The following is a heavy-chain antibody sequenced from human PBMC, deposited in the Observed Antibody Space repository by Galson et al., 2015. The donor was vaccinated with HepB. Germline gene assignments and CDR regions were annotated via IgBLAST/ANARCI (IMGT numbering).Heavy chain of an antibody. J-gene: IGHJ4*02. CDR1: GFTFSSYE. CDR2: ISSSGSTI. V-gene: IGHV3-48*03. Sequence: SLRLSCAASGFTFSSYEMNWVRQAPGKGLEWVSYISSSGSTIYYADSVKGRFTISRDNAKNSLYLQMNSLRAEDTAVYYCASEFGETYYYDSSGYWDWGQGTLVTVSS. D-gene: IGHD3-22*01. CDR3: ASEFGETYYYDSSGYWD.